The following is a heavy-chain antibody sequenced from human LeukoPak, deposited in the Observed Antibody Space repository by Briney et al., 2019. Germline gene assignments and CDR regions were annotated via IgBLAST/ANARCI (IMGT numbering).Heavy chain of an antibody. V-gene: IGHV3-30*18. CDR3: AKDRGIAAAGTFDY. J-gene: IGHJ4*02. CDR2: ISYDGSNK. Sequence: PGGSLRLSCAASGFSFSSYGMHWVRQAPGKGLEWVAVISYDGSNKYYADSVKGRFTISRDNSKNTLYLQMNSLRAEDTAVYYCAKDRGIAAAGTFDYWGQGTLVTVSS. D-gene: IGHD6-13*01. CDR1: GFSFSSYG.